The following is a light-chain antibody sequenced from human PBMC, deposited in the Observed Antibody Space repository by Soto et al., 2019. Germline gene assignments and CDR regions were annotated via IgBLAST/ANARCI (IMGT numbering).Light chain of an antibody. V-gene: IGLV2-14*01. Sequence: QSALTQPASVSGSPGQSITISCTGTTSDVGGYNYVSWYQQHPGKAPKLLIYEVDNRPSGVSNRFSGSKSGNTASLTISGLQAEDEAHYYCNSYRSRRTRVFGGGTQLTVL. CDR1: TSDVGGYNY. J-gene: IGLJ3*02. CDR3: NSYRSRRTRV. CDR2: EVD.